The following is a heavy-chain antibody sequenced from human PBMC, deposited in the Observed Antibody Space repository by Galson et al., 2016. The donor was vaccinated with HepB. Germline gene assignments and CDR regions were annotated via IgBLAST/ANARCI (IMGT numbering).Heavy chain of an antibody. CDR2: IHYTGST. Sequence: TLSLTCAVSGGSITSADNNWGWIRQHPGKGLEWIGYIHYTGSTYYSPSPKTPLTISLDASKNQFFLRLNPVTAADSAVYYCARDSGWGSFPLFYYFGLDVWGRGTTVIVSS. D-gene: IGHD3-10*01. CDR1: GGSITSADNN. CDR3: ARDSGWGSFPLFYYFGLDV. V-gene: IGHV4-31*11. J-gene: IGHJ6*02.